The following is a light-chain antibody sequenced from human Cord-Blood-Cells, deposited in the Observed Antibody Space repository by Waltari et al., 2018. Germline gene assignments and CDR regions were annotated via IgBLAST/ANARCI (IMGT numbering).Light chain of an antibody. CDR3: QQRSNWLYS. CDR1: QSVSSY. CDR2: DAS. J-gene: IGKJ2*03. Sequence: DIVLTPSPATLSLSPGERATLSCRASQSVSSYLAWYQQKPGQAPRLLIYDASNRATGIPARFSGSGSGTDFTLTISSLEPEDFAVYYCQQRSNWLYSFGQGTKLEIK. V-gene: IGKV3-11*01.